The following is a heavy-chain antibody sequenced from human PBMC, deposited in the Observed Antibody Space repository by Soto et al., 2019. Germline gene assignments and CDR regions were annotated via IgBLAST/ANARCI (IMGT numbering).Heavy chain of an antibody. J-gene: IGHJ5*02. CDR3: AKTPVGTSEPPNWFDP. CDR1: GFTFRSYS. CDR2: ISYDGSNK. D-gene: IGHD2-2*01. Sequence: PGGSLRLSCAASGFTFRSYSMHWVRQAPGKGLEWVAVISYDGSNKYYADSVKGRFTISRDNSKNTLYLQMNSLRAEDTAVYYCAKTPVGTSEPPNWFDPWGQGTLVTVSS. V-gene: IGHV3-30*18.